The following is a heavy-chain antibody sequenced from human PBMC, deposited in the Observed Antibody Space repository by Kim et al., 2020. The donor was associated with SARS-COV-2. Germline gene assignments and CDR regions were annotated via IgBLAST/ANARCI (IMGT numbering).Heavy chain of an antibody. CDR2: IWYDGSNK. CDR3: AKDASTYGSGSYYDY. J-gene: IGHJ4*02. Sequence: GGSLRLSCAASGFTFSSYGMHWVRQAPGKGLEWVAVIWYDGSNKYYADSVKGRFTISRDNSKNTLYLQMNSLRAEDTAVYYCAKDASTYGSGSYYDYWGQGTLVTVSS. CDR1: GFTFSSYG. V-gene: IGHV3-33*06. D-gene: IGHD3-10*01.